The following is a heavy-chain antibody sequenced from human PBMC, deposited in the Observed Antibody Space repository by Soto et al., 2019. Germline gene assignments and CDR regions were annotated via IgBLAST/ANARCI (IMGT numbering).Heavy chain of an antibody. CDR3: AKLGAAAARLYFVDY. V-gene: IGHV3-30*18. Sequence: QVQLVESGGGVVQPGRSLRLSCAASGFTFSNYGMQWVRQAPGKGLEWVAFMSYDGSDKYYADSVKGRFTISRDTSKNTLYLQMDSLRVEDTAVYYCAKLGAAAARLYFVDYWGQGTLVTVSS. CDR2: MSYDGSDK. J-gene: IGHJ4*02. D-gene: IGHD6-13*01. CDR1: GFTFSNYG.